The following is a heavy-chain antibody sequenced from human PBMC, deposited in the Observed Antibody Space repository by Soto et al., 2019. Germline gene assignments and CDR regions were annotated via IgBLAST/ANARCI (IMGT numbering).Heavy chain of an antibody. CDR1: GDSVSSNSAA. Sequence: SQTPSLTCAISGDSVSSNSAAWNWIRQSPSRGLEWLGRTYYRSKWYNDYAVSVKSRITINPDTSKNQFSLQLNSVTPEDTAVYYCARGEVATKIYYYYYGMDVWGQGTTVTVS. CDR2: TYYRSKWYN. J-gene: IGHJ6*02. CDR3: ARGEVATKIYYYYYGMDV. V-gene: IGHV6-1*01. D-gene: IGHD5-12*01.